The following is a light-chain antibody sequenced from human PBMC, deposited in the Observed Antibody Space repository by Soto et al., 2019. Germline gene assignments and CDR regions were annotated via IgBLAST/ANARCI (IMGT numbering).Light chain of an antibody. V-gene: IGKV2-30*01. CDR3: XQGTHWLRET. J-gene: IGKJ1*01. Sequence: DVVMTQSPLSLPVTLGQPASISCRSSQSLVYSDGNTYLNWFQQRPGQSPRRLIYKVSNRDSGVPDRVSGSGSGTDFTLKISRVEAEDVGVYYXXQGTHWLRETFGQGTKVEIK. CDR1: QSLVYSDGNTY. CDR2: KVS.